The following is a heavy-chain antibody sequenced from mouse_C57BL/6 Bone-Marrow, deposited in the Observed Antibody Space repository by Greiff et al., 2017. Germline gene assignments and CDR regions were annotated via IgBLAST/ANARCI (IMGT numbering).Heavy chain of an antibody. Sequence: QVQLQQPGAELVMPGASVKLSCKASGYTFTSYWMHWVKQRPGQGLEWIGEIDPSDSYTNYNQKFKGKSTLTVDKSSSTAYMQLSRLTSEDSAVYYCARGYYYFDYWGQGTTLTVSS. D-gene: IGHD2-14*01. CDR3: ARGYYYFDY. J-gene: IGHJ2*01. CDR1: GYTFTSYW. CDR2: IDPSDSYT. V-gene: IGHV1-69*01.